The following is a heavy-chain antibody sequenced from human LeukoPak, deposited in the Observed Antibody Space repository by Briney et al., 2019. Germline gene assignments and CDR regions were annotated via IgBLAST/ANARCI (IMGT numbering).Heavy chain of an antibody. CDR2: INPNSGGT. CDR3: ARIAGLSDAFDI. Sequence: GASVKVSCKASGYTFTGYYMHWVRQAPGQGLEWMGWINPNSGGTNYAQKFQGRVTMTRDTSISTAYMELRSLRSDDTAVYYCARIAGLSDAFDIWGQGTMVTASS. CDR1: GYTFTGYY. D-gene: IGHD2-21*01. J-gene: IGHJ3*02. V-gene: IGHV1-2*02.